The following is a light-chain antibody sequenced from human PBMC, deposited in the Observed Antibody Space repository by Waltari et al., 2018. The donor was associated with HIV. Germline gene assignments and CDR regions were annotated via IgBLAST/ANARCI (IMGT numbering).Light chain of an antibody. CDR3: QQYNTYSRT. J-gene: IGKJ1*01. CDR2: KAS. V-gene: IGKV1-5*03. CDR1: QSISSW. Sequence: DIQMTQSPSTLSASVGDRVTITCRASQSISSWLAWYRQKPGKAPNLLIYKASSLEGGVPSRFSGSGSGTEFTLTISSLQPDDFATYYCQQYNTYSRTLGQGAKVEIK.